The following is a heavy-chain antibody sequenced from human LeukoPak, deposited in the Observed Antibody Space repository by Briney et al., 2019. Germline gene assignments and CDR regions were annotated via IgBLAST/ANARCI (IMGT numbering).Heavy chain of an antibody. D-gene: IGHD3-16*01. CDR2: IYYSGNT. Sequence: PSETLSLTCTVSGGSIRSYYWSWIRQPPGKGLEWIGYIYYSGNTNSNPSLKSRITMSIDTSKNHFSLRLSSVTAADTAVYYCARVGDGTFDIWGRGTMVIVSS. V-gene: IGHV4-59*01. J-gene: IGHJ3*02. CDR1: GGSIRSYY. CDR3: ARVGDGTFDI.